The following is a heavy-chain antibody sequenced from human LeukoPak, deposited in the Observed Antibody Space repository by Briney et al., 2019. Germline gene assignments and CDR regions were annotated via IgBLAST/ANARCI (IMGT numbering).Heavy chain of an antibody. CDR1: GYTFATYG. J-gene: IGHJ4*02. CDR2: INPNSGGT. CDR3: ARELTVATIRAPLGY. V-gene: IGHV1-2*02. D-gene: IGHD5-12*01. Sequence: GASVKVSCKASGYTFATYGITWVRQAPGQGLEWMGWINPNSGGTNYAQKFQGRVTMTRDTSISTAYMELSRLRSDDTAVYYCARELTVATIRAPLGYWGQGTLVTVSS.